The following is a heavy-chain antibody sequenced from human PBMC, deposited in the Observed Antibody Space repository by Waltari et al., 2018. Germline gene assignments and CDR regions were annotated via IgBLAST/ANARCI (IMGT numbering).Heavy chain of an antibody. D-gene: IGHD3-22*01. CDR1: GFASSRYG. Sequence: QVQLVESGGSVVQPGKSLTLACAASGFASSRYGMHWVRQAPGKGLEWVAVISYDENTKHDAESVRGRFIISRDNSKNTLHLEMNSLRGEDTAIYFCGKDLLSVVMAVENWGQGTLVTVSS. CDR2: ISYDENTK. CDR3: GKDLLSVVMAVEN. V-gene: IGHV3-30*18. J-gene: IGHJ4*02.